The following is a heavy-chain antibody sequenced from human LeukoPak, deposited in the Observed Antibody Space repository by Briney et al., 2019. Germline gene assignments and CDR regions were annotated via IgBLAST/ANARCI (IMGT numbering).Heavy chain of an antibody. CDR3: AETPGRELLLVY. V-gene: IGHV3-21*01. D-gene: IGHD1-26*01. CDR2: ISSSSSYI. J-gene: IGHJ4*02. CDR1: GFTFSSYS. Sequence: GGSLRLSCAASGFTFSSYSMNWVRQAPGKGLEWVSSISSSSSYIYYADSVKGRFTISRDNAKNSLYLQMNSLRAEDTAVYYCAETPGRELLLVYWGQGTLVTVSS.